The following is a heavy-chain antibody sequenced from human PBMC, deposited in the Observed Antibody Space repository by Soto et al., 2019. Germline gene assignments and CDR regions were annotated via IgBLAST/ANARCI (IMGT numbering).Heavy chain of an antibody. CDR2: INESGST. V-gene: IGHV4-34*01. Sequence: QVQLQQWGAGLVKPSETLSLSCAVYGQSFSGHSWAWIRQPPGKGLEWIGEINESGSTYYNPSHKSRVTISTDTSKNQFSLKLSSVGAAHTAAYFCARGSGIVALPGELEDVNYDCWGQGTLVSVSS. CDR3: ARGSGIVALPGELEDVNYDC. D-gene: IGHD1-1*01. J-gene: IGHJ4*02. CDR1: GQSFSGHS.